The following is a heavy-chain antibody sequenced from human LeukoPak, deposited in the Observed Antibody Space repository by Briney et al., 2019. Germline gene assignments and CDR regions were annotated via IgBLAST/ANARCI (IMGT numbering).Heavy chain of an antibody. CDR3: ARDSRLLWFGESFDY. Sequence: SETLFLTCTVSGGSISSYYWSWIRQPPGKGLEWIGYIYYSGSTNYNPSLKSRVTISVDTSKNQFSLKLSSVTAADTAVYYCARDSRLLWFGESFDYWGQGTLVTVSS. CDR2: IYYSGST. V-gene: IGHV4-59*01. D-gene: IGHD3-10*01. J-gene: IGHJ4*02. CDR1: GGSISSYY.